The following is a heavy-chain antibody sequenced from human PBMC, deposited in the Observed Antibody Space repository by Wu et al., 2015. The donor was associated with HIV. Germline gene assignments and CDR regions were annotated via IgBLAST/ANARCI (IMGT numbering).Heavy chain of an antibody. CDR1: GVTFRRSA. CDR3: VRDVGPSYYFDY. CDR2: TIPIFGPT. J-gene: IGHJ4*02. D-gene: IGHD1-26*01. V-gene: IGHV1-69*12. Sequence: QVQLVQSGGEVNKPGSSVKVSCKASGVTFRRSAFNWVRQTPGQGLEWMGRTIPIFGPTNYAQKFQGRVTITADESTNTAYMELSSLKSEDTAVYYCVRDVGPSYYFDYWGQGTLVTVSS.